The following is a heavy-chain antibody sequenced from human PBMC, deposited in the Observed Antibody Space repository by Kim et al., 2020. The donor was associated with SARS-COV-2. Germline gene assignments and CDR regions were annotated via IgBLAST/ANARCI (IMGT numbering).Heavy chain of an antibody. CDR2: IWYDGSNK. D-gene: IGHD3-22*01. Sequence: GGSLRLSCAASGFTFSSYGMHWVRQAPGKGLEWVAVIWYDGSNKYYADSVKGRFTISRDNSKNTLYLQMNSLRAEDTAVYYCAKLRSDSSGYYHDAFDIWGQGTMVTVSS. V-gene: IGHV3-33*06. J-gene: IGHJ3*02. CDR3: AKLRSDSSGYYHDAFDI. CDR1: GFTFSSYG.